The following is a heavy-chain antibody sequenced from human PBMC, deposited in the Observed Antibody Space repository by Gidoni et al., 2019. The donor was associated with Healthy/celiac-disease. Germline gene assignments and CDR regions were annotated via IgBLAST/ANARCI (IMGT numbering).Heavy chain of an antibody. Sequence: EVQLVESGGGLVQPGGSLKLACAAAGFTVSGAAMHWVRPASGKGLEWVGRIRSRSTSYAPAYAASVTGRFTISRDDSKLTAYLQMNSLTTEDSAVYYCTSRSVGATDFDYWGQGTLVPVSS. D-gene: IGHD1-26*01. CDR2: IRSRSTSYAP. CDR3: TSRSVGATDFDY. CDR1: GFTVSGAA. V-gene: IGHV3-73*02. J-gene: IGHJ4*02.